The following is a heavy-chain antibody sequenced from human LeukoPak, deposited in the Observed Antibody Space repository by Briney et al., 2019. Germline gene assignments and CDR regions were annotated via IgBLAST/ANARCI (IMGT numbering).Heavy chain of an antibody. CDR1: GGSISSSSYN. V-gene: IGHV4-39*02. CDR2: IYYSGST. Sequence: SETLSLXCTVSGGSISSSSYNWDWIRQPPGKGLEWIGSIYYSGSTYYNPSLRSRVTISEDTSKNQFSLKLTSVTAADTAVYYCAREAGSFDIWGQGTMVTVSS. D-gene: IGHD1-26*01. J-gene: IGHJ3*02. CDR3: AREAGSFDI.